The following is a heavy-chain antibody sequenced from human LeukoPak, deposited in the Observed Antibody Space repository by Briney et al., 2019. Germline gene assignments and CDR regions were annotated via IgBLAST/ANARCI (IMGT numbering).Heavy chain of an antibody. J-gene: IGHJ4*02. CDR2: IGQDGTET. CDR3: AIPSSYDGSRYYHAY. Sequence: PGGSLRLSCAASGISFASYWVTWVRQAPGKGLEWVANIGQDGTETVYVGSVKGRFTISRDNARKLLFLKMNSLRADDTAVYYCAIPSSYDGSRYYHAYWGQGTLVSVSS. D-gene: IGHD3-22*01. V-gene: IGHV3-7*01. CDR1: GISFASYW.